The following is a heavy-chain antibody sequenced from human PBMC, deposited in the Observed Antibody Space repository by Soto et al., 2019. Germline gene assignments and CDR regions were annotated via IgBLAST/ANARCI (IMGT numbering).Heavy chain of an antibody. V-gene: IGHV4-59*01. CDR3: ARDHRGYCSGGSCLNWFDP. D-gene: IGHD2-15*01. Sequence: SETLSLTCTVSGGSISSYYWSWIRQPPGKGLEGIGYIYYSGSTNYNPSLKRRVTISVDTSKNQFSLKLSSVTAADTAVYYCARDHRGYCSGGSCLNWFDPWGQGTLVTVSS. CDR2: IYYSGST. J-gene: IGHJ5*02. CDR1: GGSISSYY.